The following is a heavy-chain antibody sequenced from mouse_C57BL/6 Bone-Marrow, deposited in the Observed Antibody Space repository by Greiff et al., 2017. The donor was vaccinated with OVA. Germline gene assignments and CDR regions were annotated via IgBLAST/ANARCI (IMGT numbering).Heavy chain of an antibody. V-gene: IGHV5-17*01. J-gene: IGHJ3*01. CDR1: GFTFSDYG. CDR2: ISSGSSTI. CDR3: ARSNYGFAY. Sequence: EVHLVESGGGLVKPGGSLKLSCAASGFTFSDYGMHWVRQAPEKGLEWVAYISSGSSTIYYADTVKGRFTISRANAKNTLFLQMTSLRSEDTAMYYCARSNYGFAYWGQGTLVTVSA. D-gene: IGHD1-1*01.